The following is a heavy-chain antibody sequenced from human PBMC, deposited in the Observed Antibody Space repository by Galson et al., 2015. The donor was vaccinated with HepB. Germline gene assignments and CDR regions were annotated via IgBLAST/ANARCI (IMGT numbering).Heavy chain of an antibody. D-gene: IGHD3-22*01. CDR1: GFAFSSYG. Sequence: SLRLSCAASGFAFSSYGMHWVRQAPGKGLEWVAVIWYAGSNKYYADSVKGRFTISRDNSKNTLYLQMNSLRAEDTAVYYCARAPSMIVVESDAFDIWGQGTMVTVSS. J-gene: IGHJ3*02. CDR3: ARAPSMIVVESDAFDI. CDR2: IWYAGSNK. V-gene: IGHV3-33*01.